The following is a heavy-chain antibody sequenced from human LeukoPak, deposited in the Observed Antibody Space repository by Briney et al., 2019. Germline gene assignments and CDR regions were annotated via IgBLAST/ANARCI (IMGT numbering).Heavy chain of an antibody. D-gene: IGHD3-16*01. J-gene: IGHJ4*02. CDR2: INQGGSEK. CDR3: ARDPAVSYDYVWGSFAGY. V-gene: IGHV3-7*01. Sequence: GGSLRLSCAASGFSFNSYWMTWVRQAPGKGLEWVANINQGGSEKNYVDSVKGRFTISRDNAKNSLYLQMNSLRAEDTAVYYCARDPAVSYDYVWGSFAGYWGQGTLVTVSS. CDR1: GFSFNSYW.